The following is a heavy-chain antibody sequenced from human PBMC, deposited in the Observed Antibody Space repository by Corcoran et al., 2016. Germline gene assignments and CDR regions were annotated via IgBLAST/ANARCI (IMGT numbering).Heavy chain of an antibody. D-gene: IGHD6-19*01. CDR2: IYYSGST. CDR3: ARDKNSGPGFDP. Sequence: QLQLQESGPGLVKPSETLSLTCTVSGGSISSSSYYWGWIRQPPGKGLEWIGSIYYSGSTYYNPSLKSRVTISVDTSKNQFSLKLSSVTAADTAVYYCARDKNSGPGFDPWGQGTLVTVSS. V-gene: IGHV4-39*07. CDR1: GGSISSSSYY. J-gene: IGHJ5*02.